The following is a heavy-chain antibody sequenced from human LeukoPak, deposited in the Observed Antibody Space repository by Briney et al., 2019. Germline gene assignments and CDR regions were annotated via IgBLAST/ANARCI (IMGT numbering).Heavy chain of an antibody. CDR3: ARHFPQPYSSCWINWFDP. CDR1: GYTFTGYY. D-gene: IGHD6-13*01. J-gene: IGHJ5*02. V-gene: IGHV1-2*06. CDR2: INPNSGGT. Sequence: GASVKVSCKASGYTFTGYYTHWVRQAPGQGLEWMGRINPNSGGTNYAQKFQGRVTMTRDTSISTAYMELSRLRSDDTAVYYCARHFPQPYSSCWINWFDPWGQGTLVTVSS.